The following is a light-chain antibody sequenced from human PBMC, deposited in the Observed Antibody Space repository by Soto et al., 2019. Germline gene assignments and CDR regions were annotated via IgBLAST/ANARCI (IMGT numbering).Light chain of an antibody. V-gene: IGKV1-33*01. J-gene: IGKJ2*01. CDR3: QQCDNLPYT. CDR2: DAS. Sequence: DVLMTQSPSSLSASVGDRVTITCQASQDINNYLNWYQQKPGKAPKLLIYDASNLETGVPLRFKGSGSGTEFTFNISSLQPEDIATYYGQQCDNLPYTFGQGTKLE. CDR1: QDINNY.